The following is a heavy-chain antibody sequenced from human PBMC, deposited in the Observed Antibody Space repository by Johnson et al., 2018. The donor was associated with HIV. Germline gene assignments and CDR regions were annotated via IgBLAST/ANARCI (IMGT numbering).Heavy chain of an antibody. D-gene: IGHD3-22*01. CDR1: GFTVGSNY. CDR2: ISSGDRA. J-gene: IGHJ3*02. V-gene: IGHV3-66*03. CDR3: ATSGNYDDDAFDI. Sequence: VQLVESGGGLIQPGGSLRLSCAASGFTVGSNYMNWVRQAPGKGLEWVSVISSGDRAFYADSVKGRFTISRGNSKNTLYLQMNSLRAEETAVYYCATSGNYDDDAFDIWGQGTMVTVSS.